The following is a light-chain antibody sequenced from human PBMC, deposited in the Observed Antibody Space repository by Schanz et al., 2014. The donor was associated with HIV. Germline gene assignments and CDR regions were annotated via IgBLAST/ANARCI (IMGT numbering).Light chain of an antibody. J-gene: IGLJ2*01. Sequence: QSVLTQPPSVSGSPGQSVTISCTGTSSDVGSYDRVSWYQQPPGTAPKLMIFEVSNRPSGVPERFSGSKSGNTASLTISGLQAEDEADYYCSSCTNSRTVIFGGGTKLTVL. V-gene: IGLV2-18*02. CDR1: SSDVGSYDR. CDR3: SSCTNSRTVI. CDR2: EVS.